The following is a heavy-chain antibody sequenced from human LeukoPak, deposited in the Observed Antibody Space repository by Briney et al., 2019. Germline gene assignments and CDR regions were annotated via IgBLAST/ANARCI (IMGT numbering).Heavy chain of an antibody. CDR1: GFTFSSYS. J-gene: IGHJ6*03. V-gene: IGHV3-21*01. CDR3: AREGHDYVWGSYRYDYMDV. Sequence: GGSLRLSCAASGFTFSSYSMNWVRQAPGKGLEWVSSISSSSSYIYYADSVKGRFTISRDNAKNSLYLQMNSLRAEDTAVYYCAREGHDYVWGSYRYDYMDVWGKGTTVTVSS. CDR2: ISSSSSYI. D-gene: IGHD3-16*02.